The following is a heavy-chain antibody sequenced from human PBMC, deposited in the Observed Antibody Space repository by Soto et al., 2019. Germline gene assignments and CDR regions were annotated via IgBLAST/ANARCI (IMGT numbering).Heavy chain of an antibody. CDR3: ARSYYDSSGYYFGFDY. J-gene: IGHJ4*02. CDR1: GFSLSTSGMC. Sequence: SGPTLVNPTQTLTLTCTFSGFSLSTSGMCVSWIRQPPGKALEWLALIDWDDDKYYSTSLKTRLTISKDTSKNQVVLTMTNMDPVDTATYYCARSYYDSSGYYFGFDYWGQGTLVTVSS. CDR2: IDWDDDK. D-gene: IGHD3-22*01. V-gene: IGHV2-70*01.